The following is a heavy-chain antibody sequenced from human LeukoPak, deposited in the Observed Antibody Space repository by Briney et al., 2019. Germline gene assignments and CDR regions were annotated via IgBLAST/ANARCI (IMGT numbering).Heavy chain of an antibody. CDR2: ISGRGGST. Sequence: GGSLRLSCAASGFTFSSYAMSWVRQAPGKGLEGVSAISGRGGSTYYADSVTGRFTISRDNSKNTLYLQMNSLRAEDTAVYYCANRDGYLPYNFDYWGQGTLVTVSS. J-gene: IGHJ4*02. D-gene: IGHD5-24*01. V-gene: IGHV3-23*01. CDR3: ANRDGYLPYNFDY. CDR1: GFTFSSYA.